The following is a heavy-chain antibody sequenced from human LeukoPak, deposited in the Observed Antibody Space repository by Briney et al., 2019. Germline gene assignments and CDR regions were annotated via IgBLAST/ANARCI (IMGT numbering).Heavy chain of an antibody. Sequence: SETLSLTCAVYGGSFSGYYWSWIRQPPGKGLEWIGEINHSGSTNYNPSLKSRVTISVDTSKNQFSLKLSSVTAADTAVYYCARGSRVLNYQPHEGYWNYFHYYYYMDVWGKGTTVTISS. CDR2: INHSGST. D-gene: IGHD1-7*01. V-gene: IGHV4-34*01. CDR1: GGSFSGYY. J-gene: IGHJ6*03. CDR3: ARGSRVLNYQPHEGYWNYFHYYYYMDV.